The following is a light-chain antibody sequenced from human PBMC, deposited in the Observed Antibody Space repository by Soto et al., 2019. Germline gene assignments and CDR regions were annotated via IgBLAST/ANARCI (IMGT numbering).Light chain of an antibody. CDR1: QGINSW. CDR3: LLAYIVPFT. J-gene: IGKJ4*01. CDR2: AAS. V-gene: IGKV1D-12*01. Sequence: DIQMTQSPSSVSASVGDRVIITCRASQGINSWLAWYQQKPGKAPKLLISAASSLQSGVPSRFSGSGSGTDFTLTISILQPEDFATYYCLLAYIVPFTFGGGTKVEIK.